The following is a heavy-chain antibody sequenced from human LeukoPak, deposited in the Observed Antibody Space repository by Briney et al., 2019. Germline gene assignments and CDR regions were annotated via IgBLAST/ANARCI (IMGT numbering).Heavy chain of an antibody. Sequence: GGSLRLSCAASGFTFSSYGMSWVRQAPGKGLEWVSAISGSGGSTYYADSVKGRFTISRDNAKNSLYLQMNSLRAEDTAVYYCARLAYSGSYFYYYYMDVWGKGTTVTISS. CDR3: ARLAYSGSYFYYYYMDV. V-gene: IGHV3-23*01. D-gene: IGHD1-26*01. J-gene: IGHJ6*03. CDR1: GFTFSSYG. CDR2: ISGSGGST.